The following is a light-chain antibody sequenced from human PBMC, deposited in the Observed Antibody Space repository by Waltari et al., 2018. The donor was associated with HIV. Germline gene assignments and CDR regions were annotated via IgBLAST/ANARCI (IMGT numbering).Light chain of an antibody. CDR1: SSGFGGYNY. J-gene: IGLJ3*02. CDR3: CAYAGSYTL. Sequence: QSALTQPRSVSGSPGQSVTISCTGTSSGFGGYNYVSWYQQHPNKAPKLMIYDVTKRPSVVPDRFSGSKSGNAASLTISSLQADDEADYYCCAYAGSYTLFGGGTKVTVL. V-gene: IGLV2-11*01. CDR2: DVT.